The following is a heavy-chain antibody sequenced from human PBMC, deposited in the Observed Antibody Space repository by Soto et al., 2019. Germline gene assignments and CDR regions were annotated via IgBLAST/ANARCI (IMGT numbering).Heavy chain of an antibody. CDR3: AKDRYCSGGSCNHLDY. V-gene: IGHV3-30*18. CDR1: GFTFSSYG. CDR2: ISYDGSNK. Sequence: QVQLVESGGGVVQPGRSLRLSCAASGFTFSSYGMHWVRQAPGKGLEWVAVISYDGSNKYYADSVKGRFTISRDNSKNTLYLQMNSLGAEDTAVYYCAKDRYCSGGSCNHLDYWGQGTLVTVSS. J-gene: IGHJ4*02. D-gene: IGHD2-15*01.